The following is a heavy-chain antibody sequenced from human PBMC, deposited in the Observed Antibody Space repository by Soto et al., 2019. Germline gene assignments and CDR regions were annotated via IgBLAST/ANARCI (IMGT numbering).Heavy chain of an antibody. CDR3: ASGWTPIHS. CDR2: ISAYNGNT. V-gene: IGHV1-18*01. Sequence: QVQLVQSGAEVKKPGASVKVSCKASGYTFTNFGISWVRQAPGQGLEWMGWISAYNGNTNYAPNSXVRVTMTTDTSTSTAYMELRSLSSDDTAVYYCASGWTPIHSWGQGTLVTVSS. J-gene: IGHJ4*02. CDR1: GYTFTNFG. D-gene: IGHD2-15*01.